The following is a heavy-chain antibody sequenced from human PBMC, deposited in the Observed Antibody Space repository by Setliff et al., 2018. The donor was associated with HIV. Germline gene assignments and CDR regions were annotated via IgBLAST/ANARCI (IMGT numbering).Heavy chain of an antibody. CDR1: GFSLSTYE. D-gene: IGHD1-26*01. J-gene: IGHJ4*02. CDR2: ISSSSSTI. V-gene: IGHV3-48*01. CDR3: ARDRVGATFIDY. Sequence: GGSLRLSCEVFGFSLSTYEMNWVRQAPGKGLEWVSYISSSSSTISYADSVKVRFTISRDNAKNSLYLQMNSLRAEDTAVYYCARDRVGATFIDYWGQGTLVTVSS.